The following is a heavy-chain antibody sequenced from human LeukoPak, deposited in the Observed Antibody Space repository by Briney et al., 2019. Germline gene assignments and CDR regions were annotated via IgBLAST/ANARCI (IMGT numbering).Heavy chain of an antibody. CDR3: ARVTWFGETANHYGMDV. D-gene: IGHD3-10*01. Sequence: SETLSLTCNVSGDSLRSHYWSWFRQPPGKGLEWIGHIYYTGTTNYNPSLKSRISIAVDTSKMQFSLKLTSVTAADAAMYYCARVTWFGETANHYGMDVWGQGTTATVSS. J-gene: IGHJ6*02. CDR2: IYYTGTT. CDR1: GDSLRSHY. V-gene: IGHV4-59*08.